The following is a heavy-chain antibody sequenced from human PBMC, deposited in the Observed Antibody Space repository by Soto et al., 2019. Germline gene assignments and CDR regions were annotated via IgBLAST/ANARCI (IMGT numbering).Heavy chain of an antibody. D-gene: IGHD5-18*01. V-gene: IGHV4-30-4*02. CDR2: IYYSGIT. J-gene: IGHJ5*02. CDR3: ARDHKDTAMAPNWFVP. Sequence: SETLSLTCTVSGCSFSSGDLYWGWLRPPPGQGLEWIVYIYYSGITYSNPVIKSRATISVDTSKTQFSQMIGPGAAEATAEYYCARDHKDTAMAPNWFVPGGQGTRFT. CDR1: GCSFSSGDLY.